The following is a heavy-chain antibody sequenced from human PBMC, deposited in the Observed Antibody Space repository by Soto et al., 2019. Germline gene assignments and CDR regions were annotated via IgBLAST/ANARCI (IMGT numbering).Heavy chain of an antibody. CDR2: IYSGGST. CDR3: ARDRRRVAVAGDYYYYGMDV. Sequence: GGSLRLSCAASGFTVSSNYMSWARQAPGKGLEWVSVIYSGGSTYYADSVKGRFTISRDNSKNTLYLQMNSLRAEDTAVYYCARDRRRVAVAGDYYYYGMDVWGQGTTVTVSS. CDR1: GFTVSSNY. J-gene: IGHJ6*02. D-gene: IGHD6-19*01. V-gene: IGHV3-53*01.